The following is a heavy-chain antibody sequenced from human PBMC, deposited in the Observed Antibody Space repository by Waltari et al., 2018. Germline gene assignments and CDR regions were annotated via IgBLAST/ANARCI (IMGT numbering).Heavy chain of an antibody. Sequence: QVQLVQSGAEVKKPGSSVKVPCKASGGTFSSYAISWVRPAPGQGLEWMGGIIPIFGTANYAQKFQGRVTITADESTSTAYMELSSLRSEDTAVYYCRVTIFGVVITDYYMDVWGKGTTVTVSS. CDR2: IIPIFGTA. D-gene: IGHD3-3*01. V-gene: IGHV1-69*12. CDR1: GGTFSSYA. J-gene: IGHJ6*03. CDR3: RVTIFGVVITDYYMDV.